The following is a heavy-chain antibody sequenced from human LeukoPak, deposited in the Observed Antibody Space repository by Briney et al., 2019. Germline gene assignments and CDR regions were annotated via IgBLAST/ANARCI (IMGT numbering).Heavy chain of an antibody. D-gene: IGHD3-10*01. J-gene: IGHJ4*02. CDR2: IYPGDSDT. CDR3: ARPGFSEADGSGSYYFDY. V-gene: IGHV5-51*01. CDR1: GYSFTSYW. Sequence: GESLKISCKGSGYSFTSYWIGWVRQMPGKGLEWMGIIYPGDSDTRYSPSFQGQVTISADKSISTAYLQWSSLKASDTAMYYCARPGFSEADGSGSYYFDYWGQGTLATVSS.